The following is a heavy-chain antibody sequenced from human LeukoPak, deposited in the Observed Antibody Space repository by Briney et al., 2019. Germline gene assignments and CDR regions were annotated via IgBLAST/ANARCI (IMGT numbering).Heavy chain of an antibody. Sequence: PGGSLRLSCAASGFIFSTYGMHWVRQAPGKGLEWVAAISYDGSNTYYADSVKGRFTGSRDNSKNTLYLQMNSLRAEDTAVYYCAAQYYYDSSGHYYVGNWFDPWGQGTLVTVSS. CDR2: ISYDGSNT. V-gene: IGHV3-30*03. CDR3: AAQYYYDSSGHYYVGNWFDP. CDR1: GFIFSTYG. J-gene: IGHJ5*02. D-gene: IGHD3-22*01.